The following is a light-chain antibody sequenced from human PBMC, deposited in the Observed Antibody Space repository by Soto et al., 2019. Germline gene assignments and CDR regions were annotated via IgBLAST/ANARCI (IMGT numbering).Light chain of an antibody. CDR3: QQYDSYPFT. J-gene: IGKJ4*01. V-gene: IGKV1-5*03. CDR1: QSINNW. Sequence: DIQMTQSPSTLSASEGDRVTITCRASQSINNWLAWYQQKPGKAPKLLISKASNLKSGVPSRFSGTGSGTYFTLTSSLQPDDFASYYCQQYDSYPFTFGGGTKVEI. CDR2: KAS.